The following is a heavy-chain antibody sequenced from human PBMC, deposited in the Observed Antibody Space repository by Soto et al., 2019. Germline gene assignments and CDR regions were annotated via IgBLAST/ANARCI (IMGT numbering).Heavy chain of an antibody. CDR1: GFTFRNYN. J-gene: IGHJ4*02. D-gene: IGHD2-8*01. Sequence: EVQLVESGGGLVKAGGSLRLFCTASGFTFRNYNMNWVRQAPGKGLEWVSSISTGGAYMFYADSVKGRFTISRDNAQNSLFLQIDSPRAEDTAVYYCARDFASPGGVYFDSWGQGTLVTVSS. CDR2: ISTGGAYM. CDR3: ARDFASPGGVYFDS. V-gene: IGHV3-21*06.